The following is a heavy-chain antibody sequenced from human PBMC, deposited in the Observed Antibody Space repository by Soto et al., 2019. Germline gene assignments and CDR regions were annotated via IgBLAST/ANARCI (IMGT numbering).Heavy chain of an antibody. CDR2: IKPDGSDK. CDR1: GIIFSRDW. V-gene: IGHV3-7*01. Sequence: GGSLRLSCTASGIIFSRDWMTWVRQAPGKGLEWVADIKPDGSDKDYLDSVEARFTASSANAQNLLFLQMNSLRAEDTAISYCARLLAGATSLDYWGQGTLVTVSS. CDR3: ARLLAGATSLDY. J-gene: IGHJ4*02. D-gene: IGHD5-12*01.